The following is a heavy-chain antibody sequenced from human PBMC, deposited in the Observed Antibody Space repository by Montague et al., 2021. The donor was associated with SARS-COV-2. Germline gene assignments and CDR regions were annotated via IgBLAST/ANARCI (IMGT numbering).Heavy chain of an antibody. Sequence: SLRLSCAASGFSVSSNYLNWVRQAPGKGLKWVSFIGSGGGTYYADSVKGRFTISGDTSRNTLYLQMNSLRAEDTAVYYCAKGGAQGSRSFDYWGQGTLVTVSS. V-gene: IGHV3-53*01. CDR3: AKGGAQGSRSFDY. CDR1: GFSVSSNY. J-gene: IGHJ4*02. CDR2: IGSGGGT. D-gene: IGHD1-26*01.